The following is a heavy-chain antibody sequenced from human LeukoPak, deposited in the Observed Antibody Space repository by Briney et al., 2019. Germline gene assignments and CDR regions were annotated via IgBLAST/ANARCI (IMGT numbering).Heavy chain of an antibody. Sequence: SETLSLTCTVSGYSISSGYYWGWIRQPPGKGLEWIGSIYHSGSTYYNPSLKSRVTISVDTSKNQFSLKLSSVTAADTAVYYCAREACSGGSCYLLYYYYYYMDVWGKGTTVTISS. D-gene: IGHD2-15*01. CDR3: AREACSGGSCYLLYYYYYYMDV. CDR2: IYHSGST. CDR1: GYSISSGYY. J-gene: IGHJ6*03. V-gene: IGHV4-38-2*02.